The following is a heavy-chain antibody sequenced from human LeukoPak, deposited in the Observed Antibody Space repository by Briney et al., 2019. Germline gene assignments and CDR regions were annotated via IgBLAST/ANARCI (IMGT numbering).Heavy chain of an antibody. CDR2: ISSSSSYI. D-gene: IGHD1-7*01. CDR1: GFTFSSYS. V-gene: IGHV3-21*01. Sequence: PGGSLRLSCAASGFTFSSYSMNWVRQAPGKGLEWVSSISSSSSYIYYADSVKGRFTISRDNAKNSLYLQMNSLRAEDTAVYYCARDSITGTTGWFDPWGQGTLVTVSS. J-gene: IGHJ5*02. CDR3: ARDSITGTTGWFDP.